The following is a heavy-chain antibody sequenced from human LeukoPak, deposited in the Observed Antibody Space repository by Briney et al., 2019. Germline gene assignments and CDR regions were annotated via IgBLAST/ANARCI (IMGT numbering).Heavy chain of an antibody. J-gene: IGHJ4*02. CDR1: GFTLTTYY. CDR2: IYSGGGT. Sequence: GGSLRLSCAASGFTLTTYYMSWVRQAPGKGLQWVSVIYSGGGTYYADSVKGRFTISRDKSKNTLYLQMNSLRVEDTAVYYCAKPNSGYDQYYFDYWGQGTLVTVSS. D-gene: IGHD5-12*01. CDR3: AKPNSGYDQYYFDY. V-gene: IGHV3-53*01.